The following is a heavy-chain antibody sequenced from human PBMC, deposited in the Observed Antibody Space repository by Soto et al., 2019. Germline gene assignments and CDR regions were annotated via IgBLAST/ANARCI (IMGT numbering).Heavy chain of an antibody. CDR1: GGSIXSYY. Sequence: PSETLSLTCTVSGGSIXSYYWSLIRQPPGKGLEWIGYIYYSGSTNYNPSLKSRVTISVDTSKNQFSLKLSSVTAADTAVYYCARGNDYGDYYFDYWGQGTLVTVSS. V-gene: IGHV4-59*01. CDR2: IYYSGST. J-gene: IGHJ4*02. D-gene: IGHD4-17*01. CDR3: ARGNDYGDYYFDY.